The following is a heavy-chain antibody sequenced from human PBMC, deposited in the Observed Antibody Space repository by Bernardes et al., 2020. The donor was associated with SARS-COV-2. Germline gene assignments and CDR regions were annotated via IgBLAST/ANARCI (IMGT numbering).Heavy chain of an antibody. V-gene: IGHV3-21*01. CDR3: ARDVGGTDWRFGFDV. CDR2: ISGAGRYI. D-gene: IGHD3-9*01. Sequence: SLRLSCAASGFTFSNHLFSWFRQAPGKGLEGVSSISGAGRYIYYGDSVRGRFTTSRDNTRTSVFLQMESLRAEDTAVYYCARDVGGTDWRFGFDVWGPGTMVHVSS. CDR1: GFTFSNHL. J-gene: IGHJ3*01.